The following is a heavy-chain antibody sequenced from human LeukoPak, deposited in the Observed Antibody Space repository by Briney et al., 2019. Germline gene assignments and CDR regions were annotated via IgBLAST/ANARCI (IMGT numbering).Heavy chain of an antibody. CDR2: IYYSGST. V-gene: IGHV4-59*01. CDR3: ARYSFPPYSSSWSVPGYFDY. Sequence: SSETLSLTCTVSGGSISSYYWSWIRQPPGKGLEWIGYIYYSGSTNYNPSLKSRVTISVDTSKNQFSLKLSSVTAADTAVYYCARYSFPPYSSSWSVPGYFDYWGQGTLVTVSS. J-gene: IGHJ4*02. D-gene: IGHD6-13*01. CDR1: GGSISSYY.